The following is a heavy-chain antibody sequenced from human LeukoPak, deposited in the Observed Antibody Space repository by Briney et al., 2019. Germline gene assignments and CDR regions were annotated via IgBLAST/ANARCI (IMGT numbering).Heavy chain of an antibody. CDR2: ISAYNGNT. Sequence: ASVKVSCKASGYTFTSYGISWVRQAPGQGLERMGWISAYNGNTNYAQKLQGRVTMTTDTSTSIAYMELRSLRSDDTAVYYCARGGPRPYSSSSRGDYWGQGTLVTVSS. D-gene: IGHD6-6*01. CDR1: GYTFTSYG. V-gene: IGHV1-18*01. CDR3: ARGGPRPYSSSSRGDY. J-gene: IGHJ4*02.